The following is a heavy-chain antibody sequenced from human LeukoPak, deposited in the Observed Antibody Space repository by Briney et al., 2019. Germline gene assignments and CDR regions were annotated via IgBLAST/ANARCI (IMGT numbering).Heavy chain of an antibody. CDR3: ARQRQYTSSVDP. Sequence: SETLSLTCTVSSGSINNYYWSWIRQPPGKGLEWIGYIYYSGGTNYNPSLKSRVTISVDTSKNQFSLKLSSVTAADTAVYYCARQRQYTSSVDPWGQGTLVTVSS. J-gene: IGHJ5*02. D-gene: IGHD6-6*01. CDR1: SGSINNYY. CDR2: IYYSGGT. V-gene: IGHV4-59*08.